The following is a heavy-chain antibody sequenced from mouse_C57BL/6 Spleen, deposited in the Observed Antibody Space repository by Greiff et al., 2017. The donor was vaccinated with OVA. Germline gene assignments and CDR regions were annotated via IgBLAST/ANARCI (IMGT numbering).Heavy chain of an antibody. J-gene: IGHJ1*03. Sequence: VQLQQSGAELVKPGASVKISCKASGYAFSSYWMNWVKQRPGKGLEWIGQIYPGDGDTNYNGKFKGKATLTADKSSSTAYMQLSSLTSEDSAVYFCARSVIGARYFDVWGTGTTVTVSS. CDR2: IYPGDGDT. CDR3: ARSVIGARYFDV. V-gene: IGHV1-80*01. CDR1: GYAFSSYW. D-gene: IGHD1-1*01.